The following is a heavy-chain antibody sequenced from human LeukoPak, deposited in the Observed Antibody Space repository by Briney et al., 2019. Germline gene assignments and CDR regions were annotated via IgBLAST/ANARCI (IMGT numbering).Heavy chain of an antibody. V-gene: IGHV3-48*04. CDR1: GLTFSSYS. CDR2: ISSSSSTI. J-gene: IGHJ5*02. D-gene: IGHD3-3*01. CDR3: ASGKGHDFWSGYLSCFDP. Sequence: GGSLRLSCVASGLTFSSYSMNWVRQAPGKGLEWISYISSSSSTIYYADSVKGRFTISRDNAKNSLYLQMNSLRAEDTAVYYCASGKGHDFWSGYLSCFDPWGQGTLVTVSS.